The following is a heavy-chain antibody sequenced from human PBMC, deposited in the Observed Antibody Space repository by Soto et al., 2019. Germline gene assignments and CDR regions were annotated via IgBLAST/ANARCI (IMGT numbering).Heavy chain of an antibody. CDR2: ISGSGSNT. Sequence: GGSLRLSCAASGFTSSSYAMSWVRQAPGKGLEWVSDISGSGSNTYYADSVKGRFTISRDNAKNTLYLQMNSLRAEDTAVYYCARTEGLELRSTYYFDYWGQGTLVTVSS. V-gene: IGHV3-23*01. D-gene: IGHD1-7*01. CDR3: ARTEGLELRSTYYFDY. J-gene: IGHJ4*02. CDR1: GFTSSSYA.